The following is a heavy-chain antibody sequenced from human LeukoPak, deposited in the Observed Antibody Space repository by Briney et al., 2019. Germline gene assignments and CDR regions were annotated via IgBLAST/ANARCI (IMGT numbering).Heavy chain of an antibody. Sequence: PGGSLRLSCAASGFTVSSNYMSWVRQAPGKGLEWVSVIYSGGSTYYADSVKGRFTISRDNAKNSLYLQMNSLRAEDTAVYYCARDYCSGGSCYSGAFDYWGQGTLVTVSS. CDR2: IYSGGST. J-gene: IGHJ4*02. D-gene: IGHD2-15*01. CDR1: GFTVSSNY. CDR3: ARDYCSGGSCYSGAFDY. V-gene: IGHV3-66*01.